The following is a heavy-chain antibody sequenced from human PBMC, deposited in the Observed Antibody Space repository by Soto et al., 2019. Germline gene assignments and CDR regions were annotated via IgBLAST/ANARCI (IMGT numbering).Heavy chain of an antibody. CDR3: AKVYGSGRDYGMDV. Sequence: QVQLVESGGGVVQPGRSLRLSCAASGFTFSSYGMHWVRQAPGKGLEWVAVISYDGSNKYYADSVKGRFTISRDNSKNTLYLQMNSLRAEDTAVYYCAKVYGSGRDYGMDVWGQGTTVTVSS. D-gene: IGHD3-10*01. CDR1: GFTFSSYG. J-gene: IGHJ6*02. V-gene: IGHV3-30*18. CDR2: ISYDGSNK.